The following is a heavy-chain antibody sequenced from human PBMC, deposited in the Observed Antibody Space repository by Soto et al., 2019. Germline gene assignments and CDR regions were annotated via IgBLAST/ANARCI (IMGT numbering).Heavy chain of an antibody. D-gene: IGHD3-22*01. Sequence: GGSLRLSCAASGFTFSSYGMHWVRQAPGKGLEWVAVIWYDGSNKYYADSVKGRFTISRDNSKNTLYLQMNSLRAEDTAVYYCARGSFHYGITMIVVVTPGDYCGQGTLVTVSS. V-gene: IGHV3-33*01. J-gene: IGHJ4*02. CDR2: IWYDGSNK. CDR3: ARGSFHYGITMIVVVTPGDY. CDR1: GFTFSSYG.